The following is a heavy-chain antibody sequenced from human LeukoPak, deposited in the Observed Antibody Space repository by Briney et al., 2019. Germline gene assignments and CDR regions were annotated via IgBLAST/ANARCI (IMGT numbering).Heavy chain of an antibody. Sequence: AGGSLRLSCAVSGFTFSNYAMSWVRQAPGKGLEWVSGSSGSGGSTYYAASVKGRFTISRDNSKNTLYLQMNRLRAEDTAVYYCAKDHRSSWYSGDFDYWGQGTLVTVSS. J-gene: IGHJ4*02. D-gene: IGHD6-13*01. V-gene: IGHV3-23*01. CDR3: AKDHRSSWYSGDFDY. CDR1: GFTFSNYA. CDR2: SSGSGGST.